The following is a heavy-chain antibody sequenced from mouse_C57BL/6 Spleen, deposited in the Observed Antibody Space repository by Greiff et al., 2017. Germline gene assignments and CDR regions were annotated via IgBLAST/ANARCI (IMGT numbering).Heavy chain of an antibody. Sequence: EVQLVESGEGLVKPGGSLKLSCAASGFTFSSYAMSWVRQTPEKRLEWVAYISSGGDYIYYADTVKGRFTISRDNARNTLYLQMSSLKSEDTAMYYCTRAPGTLYWYCDVWGTGTTVTVSS. V-gene: IGHV5-9-1*02. CDR1: GFTFSSYA. CDR2: ISSGGDYI. CDR3: TRAPGTLYWYCDV. D-gene: IGHD4-1*01. J-gene: IGHJ1*03.